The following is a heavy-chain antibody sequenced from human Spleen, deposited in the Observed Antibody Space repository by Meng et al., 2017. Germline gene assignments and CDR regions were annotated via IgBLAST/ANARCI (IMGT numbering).Heavy chain of an antibody. CDR3: AKASSGWYSYFDY. D-gene: IGHD6-19*01. V-gene: IGHV3-9*03. J-gene: IGHJ4*02. CDR1: GFTFDDYG. Sequence: GGSLRLSCAASGFTFDDYGMSWVRQAPGKGLEWVSGISWNSGSIGYADSVKGRFTISRDNAKNSLYLQMNSLRAEDMALYYCAKASSGWYSYFDYWGQGTLVTVSS. CDR2: ISWNSGSI.